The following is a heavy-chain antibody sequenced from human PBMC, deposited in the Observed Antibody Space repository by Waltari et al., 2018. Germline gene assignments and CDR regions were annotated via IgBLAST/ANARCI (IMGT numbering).Heavy chain of an antibody. J-gene: IGHJ6*02. CDR2: IWYDGSNK. D-gene: IGHD4-17*01. Sequence: VQLLESGGGLVQPGGSLRLSCAASGFTFSSYAMSWVRQAPGKGLEWVAVIWYDGSNKYYADSVKGRFTISRDNSKNTLYLQMNSLRAEDTAVYYCARGGTTVVTRDYYYGMDVWGQGTTVTVSS. CDR3: ARGGTTVVTRDYYYGMDV. CDR1: GFTFSSYA. V-gene: IGHV3-33*08.